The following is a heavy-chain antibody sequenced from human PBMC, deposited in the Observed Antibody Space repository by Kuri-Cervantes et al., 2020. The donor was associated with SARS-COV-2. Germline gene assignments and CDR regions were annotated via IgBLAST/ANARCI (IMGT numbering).Heavy chain of an antibody. V-gene: IGHV3-48*04. D-gene: IGHD2-2*01. J-gene: IGHJ6*03. CDR2: ISSSSSTI. Sequence: GESLKISCAASGFTFSSYSMNWVRQAPGKGLEWVSYISSSSSTIYYADSVKGRFTISRDNAKNSLYLQMNSLRAEDTAVYYCARGIPSYQNYYYYYMDVWGKGTTVTVSS. CDR1: GFTFSSYS. CDR3: ARGIPSYQNYYYYYMDV.